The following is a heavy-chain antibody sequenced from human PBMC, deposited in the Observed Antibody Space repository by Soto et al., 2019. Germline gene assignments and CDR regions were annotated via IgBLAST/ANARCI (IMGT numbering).Heavy chain of an antibody. V-gene: IGHV3-30-3*01. CDR1: GFSFSSYA. J-gene: IGHJ4*02. CDR3: ARDLGSWILVATLDY. Sequence: QVQLVESGGGVVQPARSLRLSCAPSGFSFSSYAMHWVRQAPGKGLEWVAGISYDGSNKYYADSVKGRFTISRDNSKNTLHLQGDSLGSGDTAVYYCARDLGSWILVATLDYWGQGTLVTFSS. CDR2: ISYDGSNK. D-gene: IGHD2-15*01.